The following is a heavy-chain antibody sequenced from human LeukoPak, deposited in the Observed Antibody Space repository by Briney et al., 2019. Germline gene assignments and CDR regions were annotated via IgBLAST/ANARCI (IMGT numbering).Heavy chain of an antibody. CDR3: AKYYTRSPARHFGDFFNS. CDR1: RFTFRSYA. D-gene: IGHD3-3*01. V-gene: IGHV3-23*01. CDR2: ISGSGCRI. Sequence: PGGSLRLSCEASRFTFRSYAMSRVRRTPGKGLERLSNISGSGCRISYADSLEGRFTISSNNCKISVYLEMNSLSAEDTCIYYCAKYYTRSPARHFGDFFNSWGQGTLVSVFS. J-gene: IGHJ4*02.